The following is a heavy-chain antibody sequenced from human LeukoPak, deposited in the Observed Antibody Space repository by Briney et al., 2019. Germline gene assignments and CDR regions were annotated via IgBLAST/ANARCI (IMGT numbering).Heavy chain of an antibody. D-gene: IGHD2-2*01. CDR2: IIPIFGTA. J-gene: IGHJ6*03. Sequence: ASVKVSCKASGGTFSSYAISWVRQAPGQGLEWMGGIIPIFGTANYAQKFQGRVTITTDESTSTAYMELSSLRSEDTAMYYCASGKSTSSWYFYYYYMDVWGKGTTVTVSS. CDR3: ASGKSTSSWYFYYYYMDV. CDR1: GGTFSSYA. V-gene: IGHV1-69*05.